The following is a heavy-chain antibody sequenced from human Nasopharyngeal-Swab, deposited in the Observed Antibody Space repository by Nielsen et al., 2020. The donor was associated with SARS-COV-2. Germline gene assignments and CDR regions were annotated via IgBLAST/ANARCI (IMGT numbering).Heavy chain of an antibody. Sequence: GRSLTLACPASGFTFGNAWMSWVRQAPGKVLEWVGRIKSKTDGGTTDYAAPVKGRFTISREDSKNTLYLQMNSLKTEDTAVYYCTTASSGWYHYYYGMDVWGQGTTVTVSS. D-gene: IGHD6-19*01. J-gene: IGHJ6*02. V-gene: IGHV3-15*01. CDR2: IKSKTDGGTT. CDR3: TTASSGWYHYYYGMDV. CDR1: GFTFGNAW.